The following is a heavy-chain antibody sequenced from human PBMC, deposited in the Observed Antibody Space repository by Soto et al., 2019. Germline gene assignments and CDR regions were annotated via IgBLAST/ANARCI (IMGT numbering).Heavy chain of an antibody. CDR1: GFTFSSYS. V-gene: IGHV3-21*01. J-gene: IGHJ3*02. CDR3: ARDIQWLGAFDI. D-gene: IGHD6-19*01. CDR2: ISSSSSYI. Sequence: VGSLRLSCAASGFTFSSYSMNWVRQAPGKGLEWVSSISSSSSYIYYADSVKGRFTISRDNAKNSLYLQMNSLRAEDTAVYYCARDIQWLGAFDIWGQGTMVTVSS.